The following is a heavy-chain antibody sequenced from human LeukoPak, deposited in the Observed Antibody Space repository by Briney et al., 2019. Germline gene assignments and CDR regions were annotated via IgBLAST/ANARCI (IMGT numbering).Heavy chain of an antibody. Sequence: ASVKVSCKASGYTFTSYDINWVRQATGQGLEWMGWMNPNRGNTGYAQKFQGRVTITRNTSISTAYMELSSLRSEDTAVYYCASQRHDSSGYWMGYWGQGTLVTVSS. D-gene: IGHD3-22*01. J-gene: IGHJ4*02. V-gene: IGHV1-8*03. CDR1: GYTFTSYD. CDR2: MNPNRGNT. CDR3: ASQRHDSSGYWMGY.